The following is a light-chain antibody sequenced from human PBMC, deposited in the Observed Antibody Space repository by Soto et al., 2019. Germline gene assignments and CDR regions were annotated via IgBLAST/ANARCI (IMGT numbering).Light chain of an antibody. J-gene: IGKJ5*01. CDR1: QSVSSN. CDR3: QQYNNWPPLT. CDR2: GAS. Sequence: EIVMTQSPATLSVSPGERATLSCRASQSVSSNLAWYQQKPGQAPRLLIYGASTRATGIPARFSGSGSGTEFTLTISSLQSEDFAVSYCQQYNNWPPLTLGQGTRLEIK. V-gene: IGKV3-15*01.